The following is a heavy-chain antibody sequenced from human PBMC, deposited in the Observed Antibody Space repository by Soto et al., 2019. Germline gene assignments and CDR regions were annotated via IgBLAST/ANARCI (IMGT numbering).Heavy chain of an antibody. J-gene: IGHJ4*02. CDR1: GFTFSSYA. V-gene: IGHV3-23*01. CDR2: MSGSGGYT. D-gene: IGHD2-2*01. CDR3: ATFRFCTSTSCYGREGGF. Sequence: GGSLRLSCAASGFTFSSYAMSWVRQAPGKGLEWVSTMSGSGGYTYYADSVEGRFAISRDNSKNTLYLQMADLRAEDTAVYYCATFRFCTSTSCYGREGGFWGQGTLVTVSS.